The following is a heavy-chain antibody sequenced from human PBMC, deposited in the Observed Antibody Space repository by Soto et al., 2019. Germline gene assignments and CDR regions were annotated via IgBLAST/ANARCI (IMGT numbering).Heavy chain of an antibody. V-gene: IGHV1-69*12. Sequence: QVQLVQSGAEVKKPGSSVKVSCKASGGTFSRYAISWVRQAPGQGLEWMGGIIPIFGTANYAQKFQGRVTITADESTSTACMERSSLRAEDTAVYYCASGKSDDYGDSSWFARWGQGPLVTVSS. CDR1: GGTFSRYA. CDR2: IIPIFGTA. D-gene: IGHD4-17*01. CDR3: ASGKSDDYGDSSWFAR. J-gene: IGHJ5*02.